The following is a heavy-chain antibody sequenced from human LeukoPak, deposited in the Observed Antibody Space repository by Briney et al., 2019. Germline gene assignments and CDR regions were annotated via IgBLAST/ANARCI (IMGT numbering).Heavy chain of an antibody. Sequence: SETLSLTCTVSGGSISSSSYYWSWIRQPPGKGLEWIGEINHSGSTNYNPSLKSRVTISVDTSKNQFSLKLSSVTAADTAVYYCARGRAAPQGWGQGTLVTVSS. V-gene: IGHV4-39*07. CDR1: GGSISSSSYY. CDR2: INHSGST. J-gene: IGHJ4*02. CDR3: ARGRAAPQG. D-gene: IGHD6-6*01.